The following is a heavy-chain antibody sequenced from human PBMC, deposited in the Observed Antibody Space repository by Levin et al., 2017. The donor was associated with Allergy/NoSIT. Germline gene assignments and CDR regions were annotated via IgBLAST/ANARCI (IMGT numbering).Heavy chain of an antibody. CDR1: GFTFSDYY. CDR2: ISSSSSYT. D-gene: IGHD3-10*01. J-gene: IGHJ4*02. V-gene: IGHV3-11*05. Sequence: GGSLRLSCAASGFTFSDYYMSWIRQAPGKGLEWVSYISSSSSYTNYADSVKGRFTISRDNAKNSLYLQMNSLRAEDTAVYYCAREGRYYYGSGSYSTFDYWGQGTLVTVSS. CDR3: AREGRYYYGSGSYSTFDY.